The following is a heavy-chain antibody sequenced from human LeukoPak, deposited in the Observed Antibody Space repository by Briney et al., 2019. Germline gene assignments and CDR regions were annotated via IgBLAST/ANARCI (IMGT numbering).Heavy chain of an antibody. D-gene: IGHD1-26*01. V-gene: IGHV4-39*01. CDR3: ARQWDPLAYNWFDP. J-gene: IGHJ5*02. Sequence: SETLSLTCTVSGGSISSSSYYWGWIRQPPGKGLEWIGSIYYSGSTYYNPSLKSRITISVDTSKNQFSLKLSSVTAADTAVYYCARQWDPLAYNWFDPWGQGTLVTVSS. CDR2: IYYSGST. CDR1: GGSISSSSYY.